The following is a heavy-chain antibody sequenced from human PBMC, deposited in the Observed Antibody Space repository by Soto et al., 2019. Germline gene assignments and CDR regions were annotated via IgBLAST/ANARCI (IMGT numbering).Heavy chain of an antibody. J-gene: IGHJ5*02. CDR2: INHSGST. D-gene: IGHD6-6*01. CDR3: ARERPDGARLDP. Sequence: SETLSLTCTLSGCSVNSENHYLVWIRQPPGTGLEWIGEINHSGSTNYNPSLKSRVTISVDTSKNQFSLKLSSVTAADTAVYYCARERPDGARLDPWGQGTLVTVSS. CDR1: GCSVNSENHY. V-gene: IGHV4-39*07.